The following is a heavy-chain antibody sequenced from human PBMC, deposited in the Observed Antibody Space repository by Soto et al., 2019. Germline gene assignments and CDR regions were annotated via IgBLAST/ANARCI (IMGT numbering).Heavy chain of an antibody. D-gene: IGHD2-8*01. J-gene: IGHJ6*02. Sequence: QVKLVESGGGVVQPGKSLRLSCEASGFTLATYAMHWVRQAPGKGLEWVAVISFDGTNTYYADSVKGRFTFSRDNSKNTLYLQLKSLRPDDTAVYYCARDHLYCTDDNCFRVYYGMDVWGQGTTVTVSS. V-gene: IGHV3-30-3*01. CDR1: GFTLATYA. CDR3: ARDHLYCTDDNCFRVYYGMDV. CDR2: ISFDGTNT.